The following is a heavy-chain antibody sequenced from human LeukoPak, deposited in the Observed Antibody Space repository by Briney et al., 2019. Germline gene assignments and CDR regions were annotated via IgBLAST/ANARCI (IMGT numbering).Heavy chain of an antibody. J-gene: IGHJ3*02. CDR1: GGSISSYY. Sequence: PSETLSLTCTVSGGSISSYYWSWIRQPPGKGLEWIGYIYYSGSTNYNPSLKSRVTISVDTSKNQFSLKLSSVTAADTAVYYCARGVGWSGAFDIWGQGTTVTVSS. D-gene: IGHD3-3*01. CDR3: ARGVGWSGAFDI. CDR2: IYYSGST. V-gene: IGHV4-59*01.